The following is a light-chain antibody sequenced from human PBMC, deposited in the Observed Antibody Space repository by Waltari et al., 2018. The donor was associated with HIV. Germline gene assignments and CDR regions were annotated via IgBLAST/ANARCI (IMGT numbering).Light chain of an antibody. Sequence: EVVLTQSPDTLSLSPGRRATLSCRASQSVRSTYLSWYQQKRGQAPRLLIYGTSNRATGIPERFSGTGSGTDFTLTIRRLEPEDFAVYYCQQYDSASYTFGQGTKL. CDR2: GTS. CDR1: QSVRSTY. CDR3: QQYDSASYT. V-gene: IGKV3-20*01. J-gene: IGKJ2*01.